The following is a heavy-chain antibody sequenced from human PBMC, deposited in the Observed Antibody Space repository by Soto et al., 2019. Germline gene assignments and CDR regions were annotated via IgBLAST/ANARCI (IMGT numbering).Heavy chain of an antibody. D-gene: IGHD3-22*01. CDR1: GYTFTTYG. J-gene: IGHJ6*02. Sequence: QVQLEQSAPEVKKPGASVKVSCKASGYTFTTYGISWVRQAPGQGLEWMGWINTHNGNTNYAQNLQGRVIMTADTTTSTAYMELRSLSSDDTAVYYCTREGRAPHYYCGVYSWGQGTTVTVSS. CDR2: INTHNGNT. CDR3: TREGRAPHYYCGVYS. V-gene: IGHV1-18*01.